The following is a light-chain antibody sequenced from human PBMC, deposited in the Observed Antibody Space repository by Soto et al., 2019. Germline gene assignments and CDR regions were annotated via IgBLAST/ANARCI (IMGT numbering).Light chain of an antibody. CDR2: GAS. CDR3: QQYGSSPWT. J-gene: IGKJ1*01. CDR1: QSVSSNY. V-gene: IGKV3-20*01. Sequence: EIVLTQSPGTLSLCPGERATLSCRASQSVSSNYLAWYQQKPGQAPRLLIYGASSRATGIPDRFSGSGSGTDFTLTISRLEPEDFAVYYCQQYGSSPWTFGQGTKVDIK.